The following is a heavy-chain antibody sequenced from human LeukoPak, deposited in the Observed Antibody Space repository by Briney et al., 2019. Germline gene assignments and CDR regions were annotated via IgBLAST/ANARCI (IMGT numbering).Heavy chain of an antibody. D-gene: IGHD2-2*01. CDR2: IYTSGST. J-gene: IGHJ6*03. Sequence: SETLSLTCTVSGGSISSGSYYWSWIRQPAGKGLEWIGRIYTSGSTNYNPSLKSRVTISVDTSKNQFSLKLSSVTAADTAVYYCARVRREYCSSTSCAPDYYYYMDVWGKGTTVTVSS. V-gene: IGHV4-61*02. CDR1: GGSISSGSYY. CDR3: ARVRREYCSSTSCAPDYYYYMDV.